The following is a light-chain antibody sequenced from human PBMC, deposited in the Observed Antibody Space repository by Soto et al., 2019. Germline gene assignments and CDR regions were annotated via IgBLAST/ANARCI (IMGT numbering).Light chain of an antibody. Sequence: DIQMTQSPSSLSASVGDRVTITCRASQSISSYLNWYQQKPGKAPKLLIYAASSLQSGVPSRFSGSGSGTDFTLTISSLQPEDFATYYCQQSSSTPPTFGQGTKVEIK. J-gene: IGKJ1*01. CDR2: AAS. CDR1: QSISSY. V-gene: IGKV1-39*01. CDR3: QQSSSTPPT.